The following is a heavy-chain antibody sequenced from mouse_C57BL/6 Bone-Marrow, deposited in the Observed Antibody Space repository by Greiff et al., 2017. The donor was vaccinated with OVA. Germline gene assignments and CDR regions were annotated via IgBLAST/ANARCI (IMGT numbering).Heavy chain of an antibody. CDR1: GYTFTSYW. D-gene: IGHD2-3*01. CDR3: ARGIYDGYYGYWYFDV. CDR2: IHPNSGST. V-gene: IGHV1-64*01. Sequence: VQLQQPGAELVKPGASVKLSCKASGYTFTSYWMHWVKQRPGQGLEWIGMIHPNSGSTNYHEKFKSKATLTVDKSSSTAYMQLSSLASEDSAVYYCARGIYDGYYGYWYFDVWGTGTTVTVSS. J-gene: IGHJ1*03.